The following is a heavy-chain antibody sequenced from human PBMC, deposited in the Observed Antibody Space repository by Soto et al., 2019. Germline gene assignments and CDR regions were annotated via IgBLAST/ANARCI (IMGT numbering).Heavy chain of an antibody. D-gene: IGHD2-2*01. CDR1: GFTFSSYA. CDR3: AKVQYASPTSWFDP. CDR2: ISGSGGTT. Sequence: GGSLRLSCAASGFTFSSYAMNWVRQAPGKGLEWVSGISGSGGTTYYADSVKGRFTISRDNSKNTLNLQMNSLRAEDTAVYYCAKVQYASPTSWFDPWGQGTLVTVSS. V-gene: IGHV3-23*01. J-gene: IGHJ5*02.